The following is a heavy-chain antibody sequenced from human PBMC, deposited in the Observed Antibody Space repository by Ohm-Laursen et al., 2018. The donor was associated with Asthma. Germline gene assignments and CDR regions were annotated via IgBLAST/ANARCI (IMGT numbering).Heavy chain of an antibody. CDR3: AREASGNTGLYYFDF. Sequence: ASVKVSCKASGGTFSSYAISWVRQAPGQGLEWMGGIIPIFGTANYAQKFHGRLTIYADESTSTTYMELSSLRSDDSAVYFCAREASGNTGLYYFDFWGQGTLVTVSS. CDR2: IIPIFGTA. J-gene: IGHJ4*02. CDR1: GGTFSSYA. V-gene: IGHV1-69*13. D-gene: IGHD1-14*01.